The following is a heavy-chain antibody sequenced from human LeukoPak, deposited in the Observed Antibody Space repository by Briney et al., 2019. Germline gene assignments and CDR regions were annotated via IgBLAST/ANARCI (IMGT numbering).Heavy chain of an antibody. V-gene: IGHV3-74*01. J-gene: IGHJ4*02. CDR1: GFTISNYW. CDR2: IKNDGSST. D-gene: IGHD3-10*01. CDR3: ATGGGYYGSS. Sequence: PGGSLRLSCAASGFTISNYWMHWVRQAPGKGLVWVARIKNDGSSTTYADSVKGRFTISRDNAKNTVYLQMNSLRAEDTAVYYCATGGGYYGSSWGQGTLVTVSS.